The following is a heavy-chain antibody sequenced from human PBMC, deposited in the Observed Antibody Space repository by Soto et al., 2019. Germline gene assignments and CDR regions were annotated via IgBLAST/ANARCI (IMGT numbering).Heavy chain of an antibody. D-gene: IGHD3-3*01. CDR1: GGTFSSYA. J-gene: IGHJ4*02. CDR2: IIPIFGTA. V-gene: IGHV1-69*06. CDR3: ALDYDFWSGYRQYYFDY. Sequence: QVQLVQSGAEVKKPGSSVKVSCKASGGTFSSYAISWVRQAPGQGLEWMGGIIPIFGTANYAQKFQGRVTITADKSTSTAYMELRRLRSEATAVYYCALDYDFWSGYRQYYFDYWGQGTLVTVSS.